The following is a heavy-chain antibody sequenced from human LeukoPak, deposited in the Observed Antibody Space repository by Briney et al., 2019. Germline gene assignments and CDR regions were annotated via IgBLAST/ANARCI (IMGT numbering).Heavy chain of an antibody. Sequence: SVKVSCKASGGTFSSYAISWVRQAPGQGLEWMGGIIPIFGTANYAQKFQGRVTITADESTSTAYMELSSLRSEDTAVYYCARDLIPGYSSSCRYYFDYWGQGTLVTVSS. CDR1: GGTFSSYA. CDR2: IIPIFGTA. V-gene: IGHV1-69*01. J-gene: IGHJ4*02. CDR3: ARDLIPGYSSSCRYYFDY. D-gene: IGHD6-13*01.